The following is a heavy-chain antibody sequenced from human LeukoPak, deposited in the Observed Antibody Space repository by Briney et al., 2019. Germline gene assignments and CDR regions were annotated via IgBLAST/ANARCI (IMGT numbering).Heavy chain of an antibody. V-gene: IGHV3-23*01. Sequence: GGSLRLSCAASGFTFSSYGMSWVRQAPGKGLEWVSTIIISGSSTYYADSVKGRFTISRDNSKNTLYLQMSSLRAEDTAVYYCARRAGAYSHPYDYWGQGTLVTVSS. D-gene: IGHD4/OR15-4a*01. J-gene: IGHJ4*02. CDR2: IIISGSST. CDR3: ARRAGAYSHPYDY. CDR1: GFTFSSYG.